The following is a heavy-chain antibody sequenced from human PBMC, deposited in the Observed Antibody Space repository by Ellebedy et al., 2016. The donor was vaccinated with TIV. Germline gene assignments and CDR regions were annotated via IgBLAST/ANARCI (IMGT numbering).Heavy chain of an antibody. D-gene: IGHD2-21*01. CDR2: INHLGTT. Sequence: SQTLSLTCGIYGGSFRGYSWSCIRQSPRKGLAWIGEINHLGTTHYNPSLDSRVSLSMDTSENKFSVRLNSVTAADTAVYYCARSDWQDVDRDRSYFDLWGRGTLVTVST. V-gene: IGHV4-34*01. CDR3: ARSDWQDVDRDRSYFDL. J-gene: IGHJ2*01. CDR1: GGSFRGYS.